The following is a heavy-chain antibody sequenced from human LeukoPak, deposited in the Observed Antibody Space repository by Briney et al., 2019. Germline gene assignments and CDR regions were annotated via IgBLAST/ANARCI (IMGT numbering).Heavy chain of an antibody. V-gene: IGHV4-4*07. CDR2: IYTSGST. CDR3: ARDTAMGYYFDY. CDR1: GYSISSSYY. Sequence: SETLSLTCTVSGYSISSSYYWSWIRQPAGKGLEWIGRIYTSGSTNYNPSLKSRVTMSVDTSKNQFSLKLSSVTAADTAVYYCARDTAMGYYFDYWGQGTLVTVSS. D-gene: IGHD5-18*01. J-gene: IGHJ4*02.